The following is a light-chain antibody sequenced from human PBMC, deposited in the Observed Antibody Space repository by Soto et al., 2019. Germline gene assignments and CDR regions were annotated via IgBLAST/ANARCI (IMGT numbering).Light chain of an antibody. J-gene: IGKJ5*01. CDR1: QSVSGN. CDR2: GAS. V-gene: IGKV3-15*01. CDR3: QQYNNWPPIT. Sequence: EIVMTQSPATLSVSPGERATLSCRASQSVSGNLAWYQQKPGQAPRLLISGASTRATGIPARFSGSGSGTEFTLTISSLQSEDFAVYSCQQYNNWPPITFGQGTRLEIK.